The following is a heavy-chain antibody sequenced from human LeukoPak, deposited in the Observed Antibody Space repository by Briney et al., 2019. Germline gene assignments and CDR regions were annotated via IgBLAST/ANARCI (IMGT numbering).Heavy chain of an antibody. V-gene: IGHV3-30*02. Sequence: GGSLRLSCAAFGFTLSSYGMHWVRQTPGKGLDWVAFIRHDGSYQQYADSVKGRFTVSRDNSKDMVYLQMNSLRTEDTAVYYCAKNRDSSDYPRDFDFWGQGTLVTVSS. J-gene: IGHJ4*02. CDR2: IRHDGSYQ. CDR3: AKNRDSSDYPRDFDF. CDR1: GFTLSSYG. D-gene: IGHD3-22*01.